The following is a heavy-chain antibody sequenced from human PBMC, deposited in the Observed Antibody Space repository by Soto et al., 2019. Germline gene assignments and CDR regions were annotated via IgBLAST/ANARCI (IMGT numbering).Heavy chain of an antibody. V-gene: IGHV4-61*08. CDR2: IYYSGST. CDR1: GGSISNGGYS. Sequence: PSETLSLTCAVSGGSISNGGYSWSWIRQPPGKGLEWIGYIYYSGSTNYNPSLKSRVTISVDTSKKQFTLKLSSVTTADTAVYFCARGFSGEMATIENEDAFDIWGQGTMVTVSS. D-gene: IGHD5-12*01. CDR3: ARGFSGEMATIENEDAFDI. J-gene: IGHJ3*02.